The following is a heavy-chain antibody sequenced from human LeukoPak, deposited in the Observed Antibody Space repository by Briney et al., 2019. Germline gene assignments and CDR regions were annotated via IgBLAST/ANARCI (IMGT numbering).Heavy chain of an antibody. J-gene: IGHJ4*02. CDR2: ISTNTENP. Sequence: GASVKVSCTASGYTFTSYAMNWVRQAPGQGLEWMGWISTNTENPAYAQGFTGRFVFSLDISVSTAYLQINSLKTEDTAVYYCARMGYCTRATCGGAFDFWGQGTLVTVSS. D-gene: IGHD2-8*01. CDR3: ARMGYCTRATCGGAFDF. CDR1: GYTFTSYA. V-gene: IGHV7-4-1*02.